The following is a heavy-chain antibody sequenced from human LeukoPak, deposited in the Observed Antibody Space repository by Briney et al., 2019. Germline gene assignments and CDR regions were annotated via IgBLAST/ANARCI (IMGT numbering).Heavy chain of an antibody. CDR2: INIPSGGST. D-gene: IGHD1-26*01. V-gene: IGHV1-46*01. J-gene: IGHJ4*02. CDR1: GNPLTTYY. CDR3: TRELGGSYNDY. Sequence: GASWKVSSKALGNPLTTYYIHWVRQAPGQGLEWVGIINIPSGGSTSYGQKFQGRVTMTRDTSTSTVYMELSSLRSEDTAVYYCTRELGGSYNDYWGQGTPVTVSS.